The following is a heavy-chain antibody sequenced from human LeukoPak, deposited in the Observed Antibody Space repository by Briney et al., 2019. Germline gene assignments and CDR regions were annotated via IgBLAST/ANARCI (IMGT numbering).Heavy chain of an antibody. CDR1: GGSISSGSYY. Sequence: SETLSLTCTVSGGSISSGSYYWSWIRQPAGKGLEWIGRIYTSGSTNYNPSLKSRVTISVDTSKNQFSLKLSSVTAADTAAYYCARDTPPDYVGNWFDPWGQGTLVTVSS. D-gene: IGHD4-17*01. V-gene: IGHV4-61*02. J-gene: IGHJ5*02. CDR2: IYTSGST. CDR3: ARDTPPDYVGNWFDP.